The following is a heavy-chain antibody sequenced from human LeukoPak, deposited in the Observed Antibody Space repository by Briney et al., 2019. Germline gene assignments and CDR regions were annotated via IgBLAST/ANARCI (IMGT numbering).Heavy chain of an antibody. Sequence: PGGSLRLSCAASTLTFSSGSMNWVRQAPGKGPEWVSSISSSSDYIYYADSVKGRFTIFRDNAKNSLYLQMNSLRVEDSAIYYCVRDSGSSWREGLNYWGQGTLVTVSS. CDR1: TLTFSSGS. CDR3: VRDSGSSWREGLNY. V-gene: IGHV3-21*01. J-gene: IGHJ4*02. CDR2: ISSSSDYI. D-gene: IGHD6-13*01.